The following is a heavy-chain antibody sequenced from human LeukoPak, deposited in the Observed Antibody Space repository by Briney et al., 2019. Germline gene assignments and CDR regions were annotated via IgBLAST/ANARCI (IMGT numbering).Heavy chain of an antibody. D-gene: IGHD2-2*02. CDR1: GGSFSGYY. V-gene: IGHV4-34*01. CDR2: INHSGST. Sequence: SETLSLTCAVYGGSFSGYYWSWIRQPPGKGLEWIGEINHSGSTNYNPSLKIRVTISVDTSKNQFSLKLSSVTAADTAVYYCARGFSPIFCSSTSCYKKKGWSDPWGQGTLVTVSS. J-gene: IGHJ5*02. CDR3: ARGFSPIFCSSTSCYKKKGWSDP.